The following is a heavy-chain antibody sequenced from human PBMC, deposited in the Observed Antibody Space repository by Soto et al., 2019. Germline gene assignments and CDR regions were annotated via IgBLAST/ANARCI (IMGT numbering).Heavy chain of an antibody. CDR1: GDSVSSNTAA. D-gene: IGHD6-19*01. Sequence: SQTPSLTCAISGDSVSSNTAAWNWIRSSPSRGLEWLGRTYYRSNWRHDYAVSVKSRITVNPDTSKNHFSLQLNSVTPDDTAVYYCARGVAGSGFDLWGQGXLVTVYS. V-gene: IGHV6-1*01. CDR3: ARGVAGSGFDL. J-gene: IGHJ4*02. CDR2: TYYRSNWRH.